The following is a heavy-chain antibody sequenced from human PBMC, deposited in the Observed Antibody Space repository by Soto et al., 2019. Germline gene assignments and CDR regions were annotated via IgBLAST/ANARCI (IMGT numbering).Heavy chain of an antibody. Sequence: EVQLVESGGGLVQPGGSLRLSCAASGFTFSTYWMTWVRQAPGKGLEWVASIKLDGSEKQYVDSVKGRFTLSRDNAKESLYLQMNGMRGEDSGLYYCAGGTTAADWGQGTRVTVSS. J-gene: IGHJ4*02. CDR1: GFTFSTYW. CDR2: IKLDGSEK. D-gene: IGHD6-25*01. V-gene: IGHV3-7*01. CDR3: AGGTTAAD.